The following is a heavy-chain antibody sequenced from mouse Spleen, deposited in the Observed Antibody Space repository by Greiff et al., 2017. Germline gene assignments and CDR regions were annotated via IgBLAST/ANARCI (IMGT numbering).Heavy chain of an antibody. Sequence: QVQLQQSGPELVKPGASVKISCKASGYSFTDYNMNWVKQNHGKSLEWIGNFHPYNDDTKYNEKFKGKATLTVEKSSSTVYLELSRLTSDDSAVYYCARRTGGGYFDVWGAGTTVTVSS. CDR1: GYSFTDYN. J-gene: IGHJ1*01. V-gene: IGHV1-47*01. CDR3: ARRTGGGYFDV. CDR2: FHPYNDDT.